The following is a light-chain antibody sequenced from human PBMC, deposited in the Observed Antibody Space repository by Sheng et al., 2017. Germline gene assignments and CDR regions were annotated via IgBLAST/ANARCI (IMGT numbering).Light chain of an antibody. CDR3: QQSYSMPWT. CDR2: AAS. Sequence: DIQMTQSPSSLSASVGDRVTITCRASQSISGYLNWYQQKPGKAPELLIYAASSLQSGVPSRFSGSGSGTDFTLTISSLQPEDFATYYCQQSYSMPWTFGQGTKVKIK. J-gene: IGKJ1*01. V-gene: IGKV1-39*01. CDR1: QSISGY.